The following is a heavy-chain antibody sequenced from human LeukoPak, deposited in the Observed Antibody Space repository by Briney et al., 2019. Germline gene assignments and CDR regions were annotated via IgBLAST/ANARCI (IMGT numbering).Heavy chain of an antibody. J-gene: IGHJ4*02. CDR1: GGSISSSNYY. CDR2: IYTSEST. D-gene: IGHD3-10*01. V-gene: IGHV4-61*02. Sequence: PSETLSFTCSVSGGSISSSNYYWRWIRQPAGKGLEWIGRIYTSESTNYNPSLKSRVTISVDTSRNQFSLKLSSVTAADTAVYYCARGLWFGDENPPYFDYWGQGILVTVSS. CDR3: ARGLWFGDENPPYFDY.